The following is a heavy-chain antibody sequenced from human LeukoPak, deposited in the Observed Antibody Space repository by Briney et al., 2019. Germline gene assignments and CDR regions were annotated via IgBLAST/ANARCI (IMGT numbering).Heavy chain of an antibody. CDR3: AKGLSGYVPFDY. Sequence: DPGGSLTPSCAASGFTFSTYAVSWVRQAPGKGLEWVSVISGGGGNTYYADSVKGRFTISRDNSKNTLYLQMNNLRAEDTALYYCAKGLSGYVPFDYWGQGTLVTVSS. J-gene: IGHJ4*02. D-gene: IGHD5-12*01. V-gene: IGHV3-23*01. CDR1: GFTFSTYA. CDR2: ISGGGGNT.